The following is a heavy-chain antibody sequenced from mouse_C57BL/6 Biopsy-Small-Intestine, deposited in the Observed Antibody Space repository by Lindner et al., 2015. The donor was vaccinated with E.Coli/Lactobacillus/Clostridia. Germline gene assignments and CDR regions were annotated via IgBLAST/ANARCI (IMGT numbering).Heavy chain of an antibody. CDR3: ARRDYGSSYGYFDV. J-gene: IGHJ1*03. V-gene: IGHV1-80*01. CDR1: GYAFSSYW. Sequence: VQLQESGAELVKPGASVKISCKASGYAFSSYWMNWVKQRPGKGLEWIGQIYPGDGDTNYNGKFKGKATLTADKSSSTAYMQLNSLTSEDSAVYFCARRDYGSSYGYFDVWGTGTTVTVSS. CDR2: IYPGDGDT. D-gene: IGHD1-1*01.